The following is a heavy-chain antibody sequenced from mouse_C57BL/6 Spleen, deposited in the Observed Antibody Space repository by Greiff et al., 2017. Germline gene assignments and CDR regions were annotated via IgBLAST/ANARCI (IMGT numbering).Heavy chain of an antibody. D-gene: IGHD3-2*02. CDR3: ASRTAQATWYYFGY. CDR2: LHPNSGRT. J-gene: IGHJ2*01. Sequence: QVQLQQPGAELVKPGASVTLSCKASGYTFTSYWMHRAKQRPGQGLEWIGMLHPNSGRTNYNDKFKSKATLTVEKSSSTAYMQLSSLTSEDSAVYYCASRTAQATWYYFGYWGQGTTLTVAS. CDR1: GYTFTSYW. V-gene: IGHV1-64*01.